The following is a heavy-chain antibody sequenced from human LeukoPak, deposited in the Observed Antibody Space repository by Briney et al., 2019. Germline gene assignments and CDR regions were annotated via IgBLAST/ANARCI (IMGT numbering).Heavy chain of an antibody. CDR1: GGSFSGYY. CDR2: INHSGST. V-gene: IGHV4-34*01. J-gene: IGHJ3*02. Sequence: ASETLSLTCAVYGGSFSGYYWSWIRQPPGKGLEGIGEINHSGSTNYNPSLKSRVTISVDTSKNQFSLKLSSVTAADTAVYYCARDTYDAFDIWGQGTMVTVSS. D-gene: IGHD2-2*02. CDR3: ARDTYDAFDI.